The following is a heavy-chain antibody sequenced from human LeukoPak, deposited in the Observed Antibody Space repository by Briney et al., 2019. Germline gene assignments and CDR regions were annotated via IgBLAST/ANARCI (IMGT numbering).Heavy chain of an antibody. V-gene: IGHV3-21*01. Sequence: GGSLRLSCAAAGFTFNNFAMNWVRQAPGKGLEWVSSISSSSSYIYYADSVKGRFTISRDNAKNSLYLQMNSLRAEDTAVYYCASLPWLVRWVYYWGQGTLVTVSS. D-gene: IGHD6-19*01. CDR3: ASLPWLVRWVYY. CDR2: ISSSSSYI. CDR1: GFTFNNFA. J-gene: IGHJ4*02.